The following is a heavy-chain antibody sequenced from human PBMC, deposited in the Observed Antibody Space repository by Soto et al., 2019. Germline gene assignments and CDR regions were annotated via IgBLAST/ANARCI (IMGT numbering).Heavy chain of an antibody. Sequence: GGSLRLSCAASGFTFRSYSMNWVGQAPGKGLEWVSYISSSSSNIYYADSVKGRFTISRDNGKNSLYLQMSSLRDEDTAVYYCVRDRGYRNYYGMDVWGQGTTVTVSS. CDR3: VRDRGYRNYYGMDV. J-gene: IGHJ6*02. D-gene: IGHD5-12*01. V-gene: IGHV3-48*02. CDR2: ISSSSSNI. CDR1: GFTFRSYS.